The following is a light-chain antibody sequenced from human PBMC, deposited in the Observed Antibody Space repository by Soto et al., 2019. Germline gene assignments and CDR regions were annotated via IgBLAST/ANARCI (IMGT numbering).Light chain of an antibody. J-gene: IGKJ1*01. V-gene: IGKV1-5*03. CDR3: QQYNSYCT. CDR1: QSISSW. Sequence: DIQMTQSHSTLSASVGDRVTITCRASQSISSWLAWYQQKPGKAPKLLIYKASGLESGVPSRVSGSGSGTEFTLTFSNLQPDDFAAYYCQQYNSYCTFGQGTKVEIK. CDR2: KAS.